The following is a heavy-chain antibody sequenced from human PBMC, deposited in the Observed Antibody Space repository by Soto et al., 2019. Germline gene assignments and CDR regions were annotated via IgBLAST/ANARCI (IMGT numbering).Heavy chain of an antibody. CDR3: AREGGESSDGLYYFDS. D-gene: IGHD3-16*01. V-gene: IGHV4-30-4*08. J-gene: IGHJ4*02. Sequence: TLCLTSTVSDGYTRSDNDWSRIRKPPGKGLEWIGHIYYSGNTDYNPSLKSRLAISIDTSKNQFSLKLSSVTAADTAVYFCAREGGESSDGLYYFDSWGQGSLVTVS. CDR1: DGYTRSDND. CDR2: IYYSGNT.